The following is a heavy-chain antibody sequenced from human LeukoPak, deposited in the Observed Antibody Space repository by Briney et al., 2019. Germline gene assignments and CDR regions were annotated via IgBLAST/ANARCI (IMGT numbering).Heavy chain of an antibody. J-gene: IGHJ3*02. V-gene: IGHV4-61*01. CDR3: ARDRAVTSDAFDI. CDR1: GCSVSSCSYY. Sequence: ASETLSLTCTVSGCSVSSCSYYWRWIPQPPGKGLEWIGYIYYSGSTNYNPSLKRRITISVDTSKNQFSLKLSSVTAADTAVYYCARDRAVTSDAFDIWGQGTMVTVSS. CDR2: IYYSGST. D-gene: IGHD4-17*01.